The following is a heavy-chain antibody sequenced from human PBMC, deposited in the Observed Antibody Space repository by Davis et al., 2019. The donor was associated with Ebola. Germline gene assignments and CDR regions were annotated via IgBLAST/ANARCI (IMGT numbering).Heavy chain of an antibody. CDR1: GFTFSNYA. J-gene: IGHJ4*02. CDR2: VSSGGST. V-gene: IGHV3-23*01. D-gene: IGHD2-21*01. CDR3: AKSRGDSYSSVDY. Sequence: PGGSLRLSCAASGFTFSNYAMNWVRQAPGKGLEWVSTVSSGGSTYYVGSVKGRFTISRDNSKNTLYLQMNSLRAEDTALYYCAKSRGDSYSSVDYWGQGTLVTVSS.